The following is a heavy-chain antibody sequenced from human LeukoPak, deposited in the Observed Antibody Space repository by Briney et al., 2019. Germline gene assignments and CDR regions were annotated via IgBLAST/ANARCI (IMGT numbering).Heavy chain of an antibody. V-gene: IGHV3-53*01. CDR2: LYSGGST. CDR1: GFTVSSNY. J-gene: IGHJ6*02. Sequence: GGSLRLSCAASGFTVSSNYMSWGRQAPGKGLEWVSVLYSGGSTYYADSVKGRFTISRDNSKNTLYLQMNSLRAEDTAVYYCARSVRTTYGMDVWGQGTTVTVSS. D-gene: IGHD1-7*01. CDR3: ARSVRTTYGMDV.